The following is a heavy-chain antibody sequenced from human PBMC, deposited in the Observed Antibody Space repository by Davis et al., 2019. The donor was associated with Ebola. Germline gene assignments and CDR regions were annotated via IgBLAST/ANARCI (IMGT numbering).Heavy chain of an antibody. CDR2: IKQDGSEK. CDR3: AKGADYYDSSGYLDPIDY. Sequence: GGSLRLSCAASGFTFSSYWMSWVRQAPGKGLEWVANIKQDGSEKYYVDSVKGRFTISRDNAKNSLYLQMNSLRAEDTAVYYCAKGADYYDSSGYLDPIDYWGQGTLVTVSS. V-gene: IGHV3-7*03. J-gene: IGHJ4*02. CDR1: GFTFSSYW. D-gene: IGHD3-22*01.